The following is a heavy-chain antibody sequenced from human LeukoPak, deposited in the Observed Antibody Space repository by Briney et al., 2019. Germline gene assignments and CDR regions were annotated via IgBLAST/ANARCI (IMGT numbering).Heavy chain of an antibody. D-gene: IGHD6-13*01. CDR2: INPNSGGT. CDR1: GYTFTGYY. J-gene: IGHJ4*02. Sequence: ASVTVSCKASGYTFTGYYMHWVRQAPGQGLEWMGWINPNSGGTNYAQKFQGRVTMTRDTSISTAYMELSRLRSDDTAVYYCARDSSNRFTNIAAAGIGYWGQGTLVTVSS. V-gene: IGHV1-2*02. CDR3: ARDSSNRFTNIAAAGIGY.